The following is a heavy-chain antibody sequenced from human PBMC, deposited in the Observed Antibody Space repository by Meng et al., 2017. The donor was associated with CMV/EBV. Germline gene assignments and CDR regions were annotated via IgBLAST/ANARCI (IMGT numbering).Heavy chain of an antibody. V-gene: IGHV3-53*01. Sequence: GESLKISRAASGFTVSSNYMSWVRQAPGKGLEWVSVIYSGGSTYYADSVKGRFTISRDNSKNTLYLQMNSLRAEDTAVYYCASMVVTRGWFDPWGQGTLVTVSS. CDR3: ASMVVTRGWFDP. D-gene: IGHD4/OR15-4a*01. CDR1: GFTVSSNY. J-gene: IGHJ5*02. CDR2: IYSGGST.